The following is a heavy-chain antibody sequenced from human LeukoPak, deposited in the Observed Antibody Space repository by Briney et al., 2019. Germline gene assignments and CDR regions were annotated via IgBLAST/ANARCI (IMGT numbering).Heavy chain of an antibody. CDR1: GFTFDDYG. CDR3: ARTKDIAVAALIDY. CDR2: INWNGGST. D-gene: IGHD6-19*01. V-gene: IGHV3-20*04. J-gene: IGHJ4*02. Sequence: PGGSLRLSCAASGFTFDDYGMSWVRQAPGKGLEWVSGINWNGGSTGYADSVKGRFTISRDNAKNSLYLQMNSLRAEDMALYYCARTKDIAVAALIDYWGQGTLVTVSS.